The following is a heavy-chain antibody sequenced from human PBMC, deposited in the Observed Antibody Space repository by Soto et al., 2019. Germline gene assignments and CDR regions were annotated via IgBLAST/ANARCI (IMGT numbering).Heavy chain of an antibody. J-gene: IGHJ4*02. CDR2: IHYNGNT. Sequence: QVQLQVSGPGLVKPSETLSLTCTVSGDSISSYSWSWIRQPPGKGLEWIGNIHYNGNTKYSPSLKSRGSXSXAXPXXPFSLKLISVTTADTAVYFCAREGNLGRWIQPLDSWGQGTLVTVSS. D-gene: IGHD2-2*03. CDR3: AREGNLGRWIQPLDS. V-gene: IGHV4-59*01. CDR1: GDSISSYS.